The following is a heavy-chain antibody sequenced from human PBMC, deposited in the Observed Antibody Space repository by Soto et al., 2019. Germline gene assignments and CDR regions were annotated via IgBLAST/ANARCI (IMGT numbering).Heavy chain of an antibody. CDR2: ISDGGDLI. Sequence: GGSLRLSCAASGFTFSSYAMHWVRQAPGKGLEWVSGISDGGDLIYYADSVKGWFSMSRDNSENMLYLQMTNLRAEDTAIYFCAKRQGTGLAAKNFDFWGQGTLVTVSS. V-gene: IGHV3-23*01. CDR3: AKRQGTGLAAKNFDF. J-gene: IGHJ4*02. CDR1: GFTFSSYA. D-gene: IGHD2-15*01.